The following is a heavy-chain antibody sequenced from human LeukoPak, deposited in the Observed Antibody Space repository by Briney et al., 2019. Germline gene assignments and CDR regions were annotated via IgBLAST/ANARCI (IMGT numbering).Heavy chain of an antibody. Sequence: PSETLSLTCAVYGGSFSGYYWSWIRQPPGKGLEWIGEINHSGSTNYNPSLKSRVTISVDTFKNQFSLKLSSVTAADTAVYYCARGGLQPDIVVVPADNHYGMDVWGQGTTVTVSS. J-gene: IGHJ6*02. V-gene: IGHV4-34*01. CDR1: GGSFSGYY. CDR2: INHSGST. D-gene: IGHD2-2*01. CDR3: ARGGLQPDIVVVPADNHYGMDV.